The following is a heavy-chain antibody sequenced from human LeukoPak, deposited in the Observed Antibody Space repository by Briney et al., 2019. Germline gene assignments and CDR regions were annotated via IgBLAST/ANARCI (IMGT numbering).Heavy chain of an antibody. CDR2: INQDGAER. J-gene: IGHJ1*01. Sequence: PGGSLRLSCAASGFTFSSYWMSWVRQVPGKGLEWVANINQDGAERYYVDSVKGRFTISRDNAKDSLYLQMNSVRGEDTAVYYCARDLRVASVPGYFYHWGQGSLVTVSA. D-gene: IGHD2-21*01. CDR3: ARDLRVASVPGYFYH. CDR1: GFTFSSYW. V-gene: IGHV3-7*01.